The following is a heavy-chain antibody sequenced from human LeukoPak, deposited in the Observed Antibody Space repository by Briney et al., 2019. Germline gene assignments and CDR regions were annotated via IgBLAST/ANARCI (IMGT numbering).Heavy chain of an antibody. CDR3: ARNTGTTGEVEFEP. CDR1: GGSISRFY. J-gene: IGHJ5*02. Sequence: SETLSLTCTVSGGSISRFYWSWMRQPAGKGPEWIGRIYVSGTITYNPSLGRGVTMSVDTSMNQFSLTLKAVPAAYGPVYYCARNTGTTGEVEFEPWGQGTLVTVSS. D-gene: IGHD4-17*01. CDR2: IYVSGTI. V-gene: IGHV4-4*07.